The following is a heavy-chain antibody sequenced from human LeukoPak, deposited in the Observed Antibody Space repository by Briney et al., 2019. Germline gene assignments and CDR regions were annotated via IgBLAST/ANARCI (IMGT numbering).Heavy chain of an antibody. J-gene: IGHJ3*02. D-gene: IGHD6-13*01. CDR3: AKDYYVGGIAAAATGAFDI. Sequence: GGSLRLSCAASRFTFDDYAMHWVRQAPGKGLEWVSGISWNSGSIGYADSVKGRFTISRDNAKNSLYLQMNSLRAEDMALYYCAKDYYVGGIAAAATGAFDIWGQGTMVTVSS. CDR1: RFTFDDYA. CDR2: ISWNSGSI. V-gene: IGHV3-9*03.